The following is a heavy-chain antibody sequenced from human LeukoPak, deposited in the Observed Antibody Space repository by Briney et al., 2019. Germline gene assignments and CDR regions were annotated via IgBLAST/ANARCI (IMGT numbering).Heavy chain of an antibody. J-gene: IGHJ4*02. CDR3: ARGSRMADFDY. CDR2: INHSGST. D-gene: IGHD2-8*01. Sequence: SETLSLTCAVYGGSFSGYYWSWIRQPPGKGLEWIGEINHSGSTNYNPSLKSRVTISVDTSKNQFSLKLSSMTAADTAVYYCARGSRMADFDYWGQGTLVTVSS. CDR1: GGSFSGYY. V-gene: IGHV4-34*01.